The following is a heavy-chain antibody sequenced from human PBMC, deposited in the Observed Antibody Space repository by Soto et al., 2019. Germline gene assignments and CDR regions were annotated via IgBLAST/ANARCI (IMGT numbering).Heavy chain of an antibody. J-gene: IGHJ5*02. CDR2: IDNSGDGS. Sequence: EVQLVESGGGLVQPGGSLRLSCAASGFIFRNHVLNWVRQAPGKGLGWVSAIDNSGDGSFYADSVKGRCIISRDNSNDTVVLHMNNLRLEDTAFYYCAKIPSRGMIFGAGSWGQGTLVTVSS. V-gene: IGHV3-23*04. D-gene: IGHD3-3*01. CDR3: AKIPSRGMIFGAGS. CDR1: GFIFRNHV.